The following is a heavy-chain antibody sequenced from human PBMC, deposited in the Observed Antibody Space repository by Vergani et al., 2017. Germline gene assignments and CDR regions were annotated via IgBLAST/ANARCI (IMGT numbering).Heavy chain of an antibody. CDR2: IFSSGTT. V-gene: IGHV4-61*02. Sequence: QVQLQESGPGLVKPSQTLSLSCTVSGGSVRTSIGYYWTWIRQPAGKTLEWIGEIFSSGTTNYNPSFKNRVTMSVDTSKNQFSLKLSSVTAADTAVYYCARDVGYCSSTSCYTRWFDPWGQGTLVTVSS. CDR3: ARDVGYCSSTSCYTRWFDP. CDR1: GGSVRTSIGYY. D-gene: IGHD2-2*02. J-gene: IGHJ5*02.